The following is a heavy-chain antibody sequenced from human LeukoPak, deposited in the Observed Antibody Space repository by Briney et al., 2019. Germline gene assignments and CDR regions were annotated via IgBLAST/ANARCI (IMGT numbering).Heavy chain of an antibody. CDR2: ISSGGSTI. Sequence: NPGGSLRLSCAASEFVFSDYYMSWVRKGPGKGLEWGSYISSGGSTIYYADSVKGRFTISRDNAKNSLYLQMNSLRAEDTAVYYCAREMGGDYRSGTFLDLWGQGNMVTVSS. CDR1: EFVFSDYY. CDR3: AREMGGDYRSGTFLDL. V-gene: IGHV3-11*01. J-gene: IGHJ5*02. D-gene: IGHD3-10*01.